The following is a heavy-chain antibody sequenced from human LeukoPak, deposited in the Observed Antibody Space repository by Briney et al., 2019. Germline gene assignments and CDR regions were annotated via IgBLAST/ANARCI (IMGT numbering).Heavy chain of an antibody. V-gene: IGHV4-34*01. D-gene: IGHD1-1*01. Sequence: SETLSLTCAVYGGSFSGYYWSWIRQPPGKGLEWSGEINHRGSTNYHPSLKSRVTISVDTSKNQFSLKLSSVTAADTAVYYCAAAYNWNAGWGQGTLVTVSS. CDR2: INHRGST. CDR3: AAAYNWNAG. CDR1: GGSFSGYY. J-gene: IGHJ4*02.